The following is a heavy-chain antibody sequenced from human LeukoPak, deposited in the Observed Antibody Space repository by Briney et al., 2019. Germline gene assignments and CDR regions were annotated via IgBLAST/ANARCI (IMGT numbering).Heavy chain of an antibody. CDR2: IWYDESSM. CDR3: ARGGGVLYDSSGYYPPGN. D-gene: IGHD3-22*01. J-gene: IGHJ4*02. CDR1: GFTFSTHG. Sequence: PGGSLRLSCAASGFTFSTHGIPWVRQAPGKGLEWVAAIWYDESSMCYADSVKGRFTNSRDNSKNTLYLQMNSLRAEDTAVYYCARGGGVLYDSSGYYPPGNWGQGTLVTVSS. V-gene: IGHV3-33*01.